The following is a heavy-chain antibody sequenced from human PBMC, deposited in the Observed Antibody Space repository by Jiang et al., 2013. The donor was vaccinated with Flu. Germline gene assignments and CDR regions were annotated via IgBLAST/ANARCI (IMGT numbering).Heavy chain of an antibody. J-gene: IGHJ3*02. D-gene: IGHD6-19*01. Sequence: GPGLVKPSETLSLTCTVSGGSISSSSYYWGWIRQPPGKGLEWIGSIYYSGSTYYNPSLKSRVTISVDTSKNQFSLKLSSVTAADTAVYYCAGDGSGWYPGAFDIWGQGTMVTVSS. CDR1: GGSISSSSYY. CDR3: AGDGSGWYPGAFDI. CDR2: IYYSGST. V-gene: IGHV4-39*01.